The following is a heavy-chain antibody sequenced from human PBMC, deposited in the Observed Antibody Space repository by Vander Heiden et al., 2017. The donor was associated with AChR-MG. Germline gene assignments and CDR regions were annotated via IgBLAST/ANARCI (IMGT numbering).Heavy chain of an antibody. CDR2: ISSSSNVI. CDR3: ARDAGDWDAGNDAFDS. CDR1: GFPFTSYS. V-gene: IGHV3-48*01. D-gene: IGHD1-1*01. Sequence: EVQLVESGGGLVQPGGSLRLSCAASGFPFTSYSMNWVRHGPGKGLEWISYISSSSNVIYYGDSVQGRFTISRDNAKNSRYLKMNSLTAEDTAVDHCARDAGDWDAGNDAFDSWGQGTLVTVSS. J-gene: IGHJ3*02.